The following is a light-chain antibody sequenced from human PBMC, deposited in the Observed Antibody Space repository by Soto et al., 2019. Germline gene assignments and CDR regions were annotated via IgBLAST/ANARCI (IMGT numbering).Light chain of an antibody. V-gene: IGKV1-27*01. CDR1: QGISNY. CDR2: EAS. J-gene: IGKJ3*01. Sequence: DIQMTQSPSSLSSSVGDRVTITCRASQGISNYLAWYQQKPGQLPKLLIYEASTLQSGVPSRFSGSGFGTDFTLTISSLQPEDVADYYCQQYNSAPFTFGPGTKVDIK. CDR3: QQYNSAPFT.